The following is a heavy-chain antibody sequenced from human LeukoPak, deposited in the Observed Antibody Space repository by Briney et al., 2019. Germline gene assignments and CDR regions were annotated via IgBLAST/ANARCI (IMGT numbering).Heavy chain of an antibody. CDR1: GASVRSDH. D-gene: IGHD3-3*01. J-gene: IGHJ4*02. V-gene: IGHV4-59*02. CDR3: ARGPTPGGSGYYRY. Sequence: SETLSLTCTVSGASVRSDHWNWIRQPPGKGLEWIAYMHGSGSPNYNPSLASRLTLSVDATENLLSLKLTSVTAADTAVYYCARGPTPGGSGYYRYWGQGTLVTVSS. CDR2: MHGSGSP.